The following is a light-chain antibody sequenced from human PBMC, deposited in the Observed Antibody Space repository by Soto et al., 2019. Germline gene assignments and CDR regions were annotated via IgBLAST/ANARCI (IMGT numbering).Light chain of an antibody. J-gene: IGKJ2*01. V-gene: IGKV1-5*03. CDR1: QTISSW. CDR2: KAS. CDR3: HQYNSWPPGT. Sequence: DIQMTQSPSTLPASVGDRVTITCRASQTISSWLAWYQQKPGKAPKLLIYKASTLKSGVPSRFSGSGSGTEFTLTISSLQSEDFALYYCHQYNSWPPGTFGQGTKVDIK.